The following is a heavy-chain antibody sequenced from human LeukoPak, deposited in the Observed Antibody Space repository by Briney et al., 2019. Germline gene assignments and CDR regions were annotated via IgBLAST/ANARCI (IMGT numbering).Heavy chain of an antibody. CDR1: GGSISSSSYY. V-gene: IGHV4-39*07. CDR3: ARAVVVVPFDY. J-gene: IGHJ4*02. Sequence: SETLSLTCTVSGGSISSSSYYWGWIRQPPGKGLEWTGSIYYSGSTYYNPSLKSRVTISVDTSKNQFSLKLSSVTAADTAVYYCARAVVVVPFDYWGQGTLVTVSS. CDR2: IYYSGST. D-gene: IGHD2-15*01.